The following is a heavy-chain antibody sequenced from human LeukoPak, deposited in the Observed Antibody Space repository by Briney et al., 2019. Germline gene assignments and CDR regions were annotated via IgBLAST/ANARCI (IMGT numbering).Heavy chain of an antibody. CDR3: ARGWRDYSNPLTTPWKTSDY. D-gene: IGHD4-11*01. CDR1: GFTFSSYA. Sequence: PGGSLRLSCAASGFTFSSYAMHWVRQAPGKGLEWVAVISYDGSNKYYADSVKGRFTISRDNSKNTLYLQMNSLRAEDTAVYYCARGWRDYSNPLTTPWKTSDYWGQGTLVTVSS. CDR2: ISYDGSNK. J-gene: IGHJ4*02. V-gene: IGHV3-30-3*01.